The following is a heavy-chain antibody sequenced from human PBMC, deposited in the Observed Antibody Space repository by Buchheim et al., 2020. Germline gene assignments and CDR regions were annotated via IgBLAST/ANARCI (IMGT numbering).Heavy chain of an antibody. D-gene: IGHD2-8*01. J-gene: IGHJ6*02. V-gene: IGHV1-46*01. CDR1: GYTFTSYY. CDR3: ARRGPNYYYYGMDV. Sequence: QVQLVQSGAEVKKPGASVKVSCKASGYTFTSYYMHWVRQAPGQGLEWMGIINPSGGSTSYAQKFQGRDTMTRETSTNYTYMELSSLRSEDTAVYYCARRGPNYYYYGMDVWSQGTT. CDR2: INPSGGST.